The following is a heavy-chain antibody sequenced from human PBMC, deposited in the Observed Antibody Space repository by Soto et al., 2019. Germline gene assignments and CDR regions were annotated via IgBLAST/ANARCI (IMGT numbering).Heavy chain of an antibody. J-gene: IGHJ6*02. Sequence: SETLSLTCTVSGGSVSSGSYYWSWIRQPPGKGLEWIGYIYYSGSTNYNPSLKSRVTISVDTSKNQFSLKLSSVTAADTAVYYCARQSSIAAPLGYYGMDVWGQGNTVTVSS. V-gene: IGHV4-61*01. D-gene: IGHD6-6*01. CDR3: ARQSSIAAPLGYYGMDV. CDR1: GGSVSSGSYY. CDR2: IYYSGST.